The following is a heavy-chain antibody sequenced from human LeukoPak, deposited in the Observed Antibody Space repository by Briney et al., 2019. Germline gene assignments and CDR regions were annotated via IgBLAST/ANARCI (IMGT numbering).Heavy chain of an antibody. Sequence: PSETLSLTCTVSGGSISSYYWSWIRQPPGKGLEWIGYIYYSGSTNYNASLKSRVTISVDTSKNQFSLKLSSVTAADTAVYYCARTHSGYSSSRYGWFDPWGQGTLVTVSS. J-gene: IGHJ5*02. CDR3: ARTHSGYSSSRYGWFDP. D-gene: IGHD6-13*01. CDR2: IYYSGST. CDR1: GGSISSYY. V-gene: IGHV4-59*01.